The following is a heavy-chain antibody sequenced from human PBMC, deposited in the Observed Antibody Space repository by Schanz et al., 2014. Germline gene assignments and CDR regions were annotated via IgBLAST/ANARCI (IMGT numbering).Heavy chain of an antibody. CDR1: GFTVSSDH. J-gene: IGHJ4*02. CDR3: AKQIHYDILTVTRN. Sequence: EVQLVASGGGFVQPGGSLGLSCVVSGFTVSSDHMSWVRQAPGKGLEWVSALSGSGGSTYYADSVKGRFTISRDNSKNTLYLQMNSLRAEDTAVYYCAKQIHYDILTVTRNWGQGTLVTVSS. CDR2: LSGSGGST. D-gene: IGHD3-9*01. V-gene: IGHV3-23*04.